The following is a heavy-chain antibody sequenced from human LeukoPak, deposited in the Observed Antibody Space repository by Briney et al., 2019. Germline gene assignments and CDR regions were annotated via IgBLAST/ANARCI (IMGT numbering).Heavy chain of an antibody. V-gene: IGHV4-34*01. D-gene: IGHD2-2*01. CDR2: INHSGST. CDR3: ARRKDIVVVPAVRGAFDY. CDR1: GGSFSGYY. Sequence: SETLSLTCAVYGGSFSGYYWSWIRQPPGKGLEWIGEINHSGSTNYNPSLKSRVTIPVDTSKNQFSLKLSSVTAADTAVYYCARRKDIVVVPAVRGAFDYWGQGTLVTVSS. J-gene: IGHJ4*02.